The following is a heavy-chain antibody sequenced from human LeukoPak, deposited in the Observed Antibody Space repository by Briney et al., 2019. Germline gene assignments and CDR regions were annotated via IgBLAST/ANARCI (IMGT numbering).Heavy chain of an antibody. J-gene: IGHJ3*02. CDR2: ISSNGGSI. Sequence: GGSLRLSCAASGFTFSSYVMHWVRQAPGKGLEHVSAISSNGGSIYYANSVKVRFTISRDNSKNTLDLQMGSLRAEDMAVYYCTRLGASLPDAFDIWGQGTMVTVSS. CDR1: GFTFSSYV. D-gene: IGHD4/OR15-4a*01. V-gene: IGHV3-64*01. CDR3: TRLGASLPDAFDI.